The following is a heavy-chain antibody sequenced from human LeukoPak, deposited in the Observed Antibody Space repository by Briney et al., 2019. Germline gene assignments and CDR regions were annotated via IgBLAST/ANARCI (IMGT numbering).Heavy chain of an antibody. D-gene: IGHD3-22*01. CDR1: GYSFTSYW. CDR3: ARHEPYYYDSSGSWDYYGMDV. J-gene: IGHJ6*02. V-gene: IGHV5-51*01. CDR2: IYPGDSDT. Sequence: TGESLKISCKGSGYSFTSYWIGWVRQMPGKGLEWMGIIYPGDSDTRYGPSFQGQVTISADKSISTAYLQWSSLKASDTAMYYCARHEPYYYDSSGSWDYYGMDVWGQGTTVTVSS.